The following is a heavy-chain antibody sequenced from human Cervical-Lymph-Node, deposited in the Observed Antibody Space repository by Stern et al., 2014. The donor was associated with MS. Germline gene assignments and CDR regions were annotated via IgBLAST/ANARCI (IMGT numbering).Heavy chain of an antibody. CDR2: IDPSDSET. D-gene: IGHD2-21*02. CDR1: GYDFTRHL. J-gene: IGHJ4*02. V-gene: IGHV5-51*01. Sequence: VQLVQSGAEVTKPGESLRISCKTSGYDFTRHLIGWVRQLPGKGLEFMGAIDPSDSETRYSPSFQGQVTISADTSTTTAYLQWRSLRASDTGMYFCARQASTVAHRGDYWGQGTLVTVSS. CDR3: ARQASTVAHRGDY.